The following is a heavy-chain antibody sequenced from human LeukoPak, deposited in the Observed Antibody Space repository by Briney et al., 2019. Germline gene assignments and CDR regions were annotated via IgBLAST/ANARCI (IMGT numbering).Heavy chain of an antibody. J-gene: IGHJ3*02. CDR2: IYYSGST. CDR1: GGSISSSSYY. D-gene: IGHD3-3*01. V-gene: IGHV4-39*01. Sequence: KPSETLSLTCTVSGGSISSSSYYWGWIRQPPGKGLEWIGSIYYSGSTYYNPSLKSRVTISVDTSKNQLSLKLSSVTAADTAAYYCARSVYGVVITHDAFDIWGQGTMVTVSS. CDR3: ARSVYGVVITHDAFDI.